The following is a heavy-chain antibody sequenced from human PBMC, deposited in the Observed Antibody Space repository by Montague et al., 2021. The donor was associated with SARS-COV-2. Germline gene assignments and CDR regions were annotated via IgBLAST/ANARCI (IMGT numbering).Heavy chain of an antibody. CDR1: GFTFSSYA. Sequence: SLRLSCAASGFTFSSYAMNWVRQAPGKGLEWVSYLTSSGKTIYYADSVKGRFTISRDNSKNTLYLQINSLGAEDTAVYYCATLHSGYVVDYWGQGTLVTVSS. D-gene: IGHD3-10*02. V-gene: IGHV3-48*03. J-gene: IGHJ4*02. CDR2: LTSSGKTI. CDR3: ATLHSGYVVDY.